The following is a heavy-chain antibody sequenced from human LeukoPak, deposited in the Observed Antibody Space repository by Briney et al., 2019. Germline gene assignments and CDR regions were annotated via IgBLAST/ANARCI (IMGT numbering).Heavy chain of an antibody. CDR2: IYYSVST. D-gene: IGHD6-6*01. Sequence: SETLSLTCTVSGGSISSYHWSWIRQPPGGGLEWIGYIYYSVSTNYNPSLKSRVTISVDPSKNQFSLKLSSVTAPDTAVYYCASQSIRGAALDYWGQGPLVTVSS. J-gene: IGHJ4*02. CDR1: GGSISSYH. CDR3: ASQSIRGAALDY. V-gene: IGHV4-59*01.